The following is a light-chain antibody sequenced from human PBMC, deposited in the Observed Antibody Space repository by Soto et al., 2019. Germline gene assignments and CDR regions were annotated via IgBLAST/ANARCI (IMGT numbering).Light chain of an antibody. J-gene: IGKJ1*01. CDR1: QTISSC. CDR2: KAS. CDR3: QHYNSYSEA. V-gene: IGKV1-5*03. Sequence: DIQMTQSPSTLSGSVGDRVTIACRASQTISSCLAWYQQKPGKAPKLLIYKASTLKSGVPSRVSGSGSGTEFSLTISSLQPDDFATDYCQHYNSYSEAFGQGTKVDI.